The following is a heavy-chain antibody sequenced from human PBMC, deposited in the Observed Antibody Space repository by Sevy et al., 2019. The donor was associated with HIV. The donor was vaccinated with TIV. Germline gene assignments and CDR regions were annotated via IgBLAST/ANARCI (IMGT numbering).Heavy chain of an antibody. Sequence: GGSLRLSCAASGFTFSSYGMHWVRQAPGKGLEWVALIWYDGTNKYYADSVKGRFTISRDNSENTFYLQMNSLRAEDTAVYYCARGGRIAASGRVGYLDYWGQGILVTVSS. V-gene: IGHV3-33*01. D-gene: IGHD6-13*01. CDR1: GFTFSSYG. J-gene: IGHJ4*02. CDR2: IWYDGTNK. CDR3: ARGGRIAASGRVGYLDY.